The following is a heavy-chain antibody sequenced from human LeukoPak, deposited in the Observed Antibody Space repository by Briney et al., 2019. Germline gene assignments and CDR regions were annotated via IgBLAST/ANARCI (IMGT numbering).Heavy chain of an antibody. V-gene: IGHV3-23*01. CDR3: AKSLPYDYVWGSYRPNFDY. CDR2: ISGSGGST. Sequence: GGSLRLSCTASGFTFDDYAMYWVRQAPGKGLEWVSAISGSGGSTYYADSVKGRFTISRDNSKNTLYLQMNSLRAEDTAVYYCAKSLPYDYVWGSYRPNFDYWGQGTLVTVSS. D-gene: IGHD3-16*02. J-gene: IGHJ4*02. CDR1: GFTFDDYA.